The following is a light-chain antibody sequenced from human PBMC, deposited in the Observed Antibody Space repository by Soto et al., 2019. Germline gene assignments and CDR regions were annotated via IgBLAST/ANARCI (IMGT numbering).Light chain of an antibody. CDR1: QSVSSN. J-gene: IGKJ4*01. V-gene: IGKV3-15*01. Sequence: QSPATLALSQRERATLSCRASQSVSSNLAWYQQKPGQAPSLLIYGASTRATGTPARFSGSGSGTEFTLTISSLQSEDFAVYYCQQYIRWPLTFGGGTKVDI. CDR3: QQYIRWPLT. CDR2: GAS.